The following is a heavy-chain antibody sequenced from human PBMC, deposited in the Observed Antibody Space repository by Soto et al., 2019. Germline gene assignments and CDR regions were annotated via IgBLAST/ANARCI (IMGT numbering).Heavy chain of an antibody. Sequence: GGSLSLTCAASGVTFNSHWMSWVRHAPGKGLEWVAHTKPDGSEKYYVDSARGRFTISRDNARNSLYLQMNSLRADDTALYYCVAWGTSNSNPWGQGTLVTVSS. J-gene: IGHJ5*02. D-gene: IGHD1-1*01. V-gene: IGHV3-7*01. CDR1: GVTFNSHW. CDR2: TKPDGSEK. CDR3: VAWGTSNSNP.